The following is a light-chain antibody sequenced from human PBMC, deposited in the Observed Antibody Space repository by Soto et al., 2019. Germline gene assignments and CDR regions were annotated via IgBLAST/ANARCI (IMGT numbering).Light chain of an antibody. J-gene: IGKJ2*02. Sequence: EIVMTQSPATLSLSPGERAALSCRASQGISSELAWYQQKPGQPPRLIIYGASTRATGVPARFTGSGSGSDFTFTISGLHSEDFAVYYCQQGHNWPRTLVQGTSLEI. V-gene: IGKV3-15*01. CDR1: QGISSE. CDR2: GAS. CDR3: QQGHNWPRT.